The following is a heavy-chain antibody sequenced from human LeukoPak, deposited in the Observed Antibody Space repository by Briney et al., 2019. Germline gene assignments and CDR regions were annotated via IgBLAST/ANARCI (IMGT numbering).Heavy chain of an antibody. D-gene: IGHD3-10*01. CDR2: ISASGSST. J-gene: IGHJ4*02. V-gene: IGHV1-46*01. CDR3: ARDKWHYGSGSYYVPFDY. Sequence: GASLKLSCAASGFTFTSYYMNWVRQAPGQGLEWMGVISASGSSTSYAQKFQGRVTMTRDTSKSTVYMELSSLRSEDTAVYYGARDKWHYGSGSYYVPFDYWGQGTLVTVSS. CDR1: GFTFTSYY.